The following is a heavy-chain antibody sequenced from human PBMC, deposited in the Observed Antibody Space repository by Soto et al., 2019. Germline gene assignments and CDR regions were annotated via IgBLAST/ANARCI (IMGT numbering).Heavy chain of an antibody. Sequence: EVQLLESGGGLVQPGGSLRLSCAASGFTFSSYAMSWVRQAPGKGLEWVSAISGSGGSTYYADSVKGRFTISRDNSKNTLYLQMNSLRAEDTAVYYCAKDQGSGTIVVVPAATYYYYYGMDVWGQGTTVTVSS. D-gene: IGHD2-2*01. CDR2: ISGSGGST. J-gene: IGHJ6*02. V-gene: IGHV3-23*01. CDR3: AKDQGSGTIVVVPAATYYYYYGMDV. CDR1: GFTFSSYA.